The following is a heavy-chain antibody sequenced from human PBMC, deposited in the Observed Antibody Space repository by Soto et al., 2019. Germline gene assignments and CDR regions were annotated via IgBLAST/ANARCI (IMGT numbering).Heavy chain of an antibody. D-gene: IGHD3-3*01. V-gene: IGHV3-7*04. J-gene: IGHJ5*02. CDR3: ARANYDFWSGYYLGP. CDR1: GFTFSSYW. CDR2: KKQDGSEK. Sequence: GGSLRLSCAASGFTFSSYWMSWVRQAPGKGLEWVANKKQDGSEKYFVDSVKGRFTISRDNAKNSLYLQMNSLRAEDTAVYYCARANYDFWSGYYLGPWGQGTLVTVSS.